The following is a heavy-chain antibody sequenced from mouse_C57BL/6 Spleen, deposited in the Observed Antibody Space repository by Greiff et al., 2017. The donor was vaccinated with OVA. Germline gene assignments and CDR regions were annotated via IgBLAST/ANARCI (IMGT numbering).Heavy chain of an antibody. V-gene: IGHV1-26*01. CDR1: GYTFTDYY. CDR3: ANYYGRGVYWYFDV. CDR2: INPNNGGT. D-gene: IGHD1-1*01. J-gene: IGHJ1*03. Sequence: VQLQQSGPELVKPGASVKISCKASGYTFTDYYMNWVKQSHGKSLEWIGDINPNNGGTSYNQKFKGKATLTVDKSSSTAYLELRSLTSEDSAVYYCANYYGRGVYWYFDVWGTGTTVTVSS.